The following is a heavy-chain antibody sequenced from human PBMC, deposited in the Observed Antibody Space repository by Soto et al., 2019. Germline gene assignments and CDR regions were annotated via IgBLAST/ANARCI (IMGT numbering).Heavy chain of an antibody. CDR2: IYWDDDK. D-gene: IGHD2-15*01. CDR3: AQKVAADAFDI. CDR1: GFSLSTSGVG. J-gene: IGHJ3*02. V-gene: IGHV2-5*02. Sequence: QITLKESGPTLVKPTQTLTLTCTFSGFSLSTSGVGVGWIRQPPGKALEWLALIYWDDDKRYSPSLKSRLTITKDTAKNQVVLTMTNMDPVDTATYYCAQKVAADAFDIWGQGTMVTVSS.